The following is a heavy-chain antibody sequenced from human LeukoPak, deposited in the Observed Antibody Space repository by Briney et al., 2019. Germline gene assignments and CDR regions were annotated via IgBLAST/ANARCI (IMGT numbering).Heavy chain of an antibody. J-gene: IGHJ4*02. D-gene: IGHD3-22*01. V-gene: IGHV3-66*01. CDR3: ARDYYYDSSGYRIFDY. CDR1: GFTFSRFS. CDR2: IYSGGST. Sequence: GGSLRLSCEASGFTFSRFSMNWVRQAPGKGLEWVSVIYSGGSTYYADSVKGRFTISRDNSKNTLYLQMNSLRAEDTAVYYCARDYYYDSSGYRIFDYWGQGTLVTVSS.